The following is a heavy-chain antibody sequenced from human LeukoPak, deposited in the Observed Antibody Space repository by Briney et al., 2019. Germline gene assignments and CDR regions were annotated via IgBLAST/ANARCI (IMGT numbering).Heavy chain of an antibody. CDR2: IYHSGST. Sequence: KPSETPSLTCTVSGGSLSTYYWKWIRQPPGKGLGLVGHIYHSGSTNYNPSLKSRVTISVDTSKNEFSLKLSSVTAADTAVYFCARGSYCSGGTCMFDYWGQGTLVTVSS. V-gene: IGHV4-59*01. D-gene: IGHD2-15*01. CDR1: GGSLSTYY. CDR3: ARGSYCSGGTCMFDY. J-gene: IGHJ4*02.